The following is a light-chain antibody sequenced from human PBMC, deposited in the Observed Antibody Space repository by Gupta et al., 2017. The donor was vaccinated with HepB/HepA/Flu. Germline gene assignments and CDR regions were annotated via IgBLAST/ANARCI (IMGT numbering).Light chain of an antibody. Sequence: QSALTQPPSASGSPGPSVTISCTGTSSDIGYFNYVSWYQQHPGKAPKLMIYEVSKRPSGVPYRFSGSKSGNTASLTVSGLQAEDEADYYCSSYAGRNNFIFGGGTKLTVL. CDR1: SSDIGYFNY. J-gene: IGLJ2*01. V-gene: IGLV2-8*01. CDR2: EVS. CDR3: SSYAGRNNFI.